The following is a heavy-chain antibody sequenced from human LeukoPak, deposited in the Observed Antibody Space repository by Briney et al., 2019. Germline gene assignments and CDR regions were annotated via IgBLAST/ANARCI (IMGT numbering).Heavy chain of an antibody. CDR1: GFTFDDYA. J-gene: IGHJ3*02. CDR2: ISWNSGSI. CDR3: AKDIGATDYTPEAFDI. Sequence: GGSLRLSCAASGFTFDDYAMHWVRQAPGKGLEWVSGISWNSGSIGYADSVKDRFTISRDNPKTSLYLQMTSLRAEDTALYYCAKDIGATDYTPEAFDIWGQGTMVTVSS. V-gene: IGHV3-9*01. D-gene: IGHD4-11*01.